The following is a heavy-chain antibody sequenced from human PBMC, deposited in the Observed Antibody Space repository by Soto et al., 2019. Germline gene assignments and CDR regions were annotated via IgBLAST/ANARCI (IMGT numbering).Heavy chain of an antibody. CDR2: ISYDGSNK. Sequence: QVQLVESGGGVVQPGRSLRLSCAASGFTFSSYAMHWVRQAPGKGLEWVAVISYDGSNKYYADSVKGRFTISRDNSKNTLYLQMNSLRAEDTAVYYCARDRPDYWGGVDSSGYSYYGMDVWGQGTTVTVSS. D-gene: IGHD3-22*01. CDR3: ARDRPDYWGGVDSSGYSYYGMDV. J-gene: IGHJ6*02. CDR1: GFTFSSYA. V-gene: IGHV3-30-3*01.